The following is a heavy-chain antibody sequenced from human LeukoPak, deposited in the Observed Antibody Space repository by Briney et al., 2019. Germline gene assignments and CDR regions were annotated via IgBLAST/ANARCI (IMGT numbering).Heavy chain of an antibody. CDR3: ARRVSYRNCFDP. CDR2: IYYSGST. J-gene: IGHJ5*02. D-gene: IGHD1-26*01. Sequence: SETLSLTCTVSGDSISSGNYYWGWIRQPRGKGLEWIGSIYYSGSTYYNPSLKSRVTISVDTSKNHFSLKLSSVTAADTAVYYCARRVSYRNCFDPWGQGTLVTVSS. CDR1: GDSISSGNYY. V-gene: IGHV4-39*02.